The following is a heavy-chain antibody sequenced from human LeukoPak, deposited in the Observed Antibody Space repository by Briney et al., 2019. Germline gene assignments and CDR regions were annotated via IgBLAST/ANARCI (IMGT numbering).Heavy chain of an antibody. CDR3: ARGTYYYDSSGYYFGY. V-gene: IGHV1-2*02. J-gene: IGHJ4*02. CDR2: INPNSGGT. CDR1: GYTFTGYY. D-gene: IGHD3-22*01. Sequence: ASVKVSCKASGYTFTGYYMHWVRQAPGQGLEWMGWINPNSGGTNYAQKSQGRVTMTRDTSISTAYMELSRLRSDDTAVYYCARGTYYYDSSGYYFGYWGQGTLVTVSS.